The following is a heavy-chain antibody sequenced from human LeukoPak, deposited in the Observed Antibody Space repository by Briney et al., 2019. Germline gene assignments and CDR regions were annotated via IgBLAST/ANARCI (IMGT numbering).Heavy chain of an antibody. CDR3: ARGFATSYRYTFYY. D-gene: IGHD3-16*02. Sequence: SETLSLTCTVSGGSISSYYWSWIRQPPGKGLEWIGYIYYSGSTNYNPSLKSRVTISVDTSKNQFSLKLSSVTAADTAVYYCARGFATSYRYTFYYWGQGTLVTVSS. J-gene: IGHJ4*02. CDR1: GGSISSYY. V-gene: IGHV4-59*01. CDR2: IYYSGST.